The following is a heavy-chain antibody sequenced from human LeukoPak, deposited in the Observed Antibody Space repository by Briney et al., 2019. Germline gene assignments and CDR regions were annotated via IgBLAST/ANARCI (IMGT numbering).Heavy chain of an antibody. V-gene: IGHV3-23*01. Sequence: PGGSLRLSCAASGFTFSSYGMSWVRQAPGKGPEWVSVISGSGGRTDYADSVQGRFTVSRDNSKNTLYLQMDSLRAEDTAVYYCAKLKLATVTNIDYWGQGTLVSVSS. D-gene: IGHD4-11*01. CDR1: GFTFSSYG. CDR3: AKLKLATVTNIDY. J-gene: IGHJ4*02. CDR2: ISGSGGRT.